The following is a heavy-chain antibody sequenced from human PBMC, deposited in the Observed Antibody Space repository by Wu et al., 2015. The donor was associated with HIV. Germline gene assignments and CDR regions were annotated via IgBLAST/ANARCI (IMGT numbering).Heavy chain of an antibody. CDR2: INPNSGGT. J-gene: IGHJ5*02. V-gene: IGHV1-2*02. D-gene: IGHD3-22*01. Sequence: QVQLVQSGAEVKKPGASVKVSCKASGYTFTGYYMHWVRQAPGQGLEWMGWINPNSGGTNYARKFQGRVTMTRDTSISTAYMELSRLRSDDTAVYYCARVFRAGRGYYYADNWFDPWGQGTLVTVSS. CDR3: ARVFRAGRGYYYADNWFDP. CDR1: GYTFTGYY.